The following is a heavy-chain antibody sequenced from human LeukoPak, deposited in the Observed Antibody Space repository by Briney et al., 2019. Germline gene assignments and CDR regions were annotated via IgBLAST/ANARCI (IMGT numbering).Heavy chain of an antibody. Sequence: SETLSLTCAVYGGSFSGYYWSWIRQPPGKGLEWIGELNHSGSTNYNPSLKSRVTISVDTSKNQFSLKLSSVTAADTAVYYCADIAVAAWGQGTLVTVSS. CDR3: ADIAVAA. V-gene: IGHV4-34*01. J-gene: IGHJ4*02. CDR2: LNHSGST. D-gene: IGHD6-19*01. CDR1: GGSFSGYY.